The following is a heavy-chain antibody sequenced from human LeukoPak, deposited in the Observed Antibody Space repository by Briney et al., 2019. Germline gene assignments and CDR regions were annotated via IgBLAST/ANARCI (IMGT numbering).Heavy chain of an antibody. CDR1: GFTFSSYE. D-gene: IGHD3-10*01. CDR2: ISSSGSTI. Sequence: GGSLRLSCAASGFTFSSYEMNWVRQAPGKGLEWVSYISSSGSTIYYADSVKGRFTISRDNAKNSLYLQMNSLRAEDTAVYYCAREGGAEPGGWFGELLLGKQAYYFDYWGQGLLVTVSS. J-gene: IGHJ4*02. V-gene: IGHV3-48*03. CDR3: AREGGAEPGGWFGELLLGKQAYYFDY.